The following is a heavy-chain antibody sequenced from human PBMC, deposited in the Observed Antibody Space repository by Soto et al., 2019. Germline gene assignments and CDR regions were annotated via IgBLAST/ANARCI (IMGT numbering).Heavy chain of an antibody. CDR1: GGSISSSSYY. J-gene: IGHJ3*02. Sequence: SETLSLTCTVSGGSISSSSYYWGWIRQPPGKGLEWIGSIYYSGSTYYNPSLKSRVTISVDTSKNQFSLKLSSVTAADTAVYYCAREAVAGMDAFDIWGQGTMVTVSS. V-gene: IGHV4-39*02. CDR2: IYYSGST. D-gene: IGHD6-19*01. CDR3: AREAVAGMDAFDI.